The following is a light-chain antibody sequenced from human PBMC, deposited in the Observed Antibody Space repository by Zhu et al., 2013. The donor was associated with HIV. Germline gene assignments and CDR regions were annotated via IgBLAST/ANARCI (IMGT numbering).Light chain of an antibody. CDR3: QQYYKRPSWT. Sequence: DIVMTQSPGTLSVSPGERATLSCRTSENVSTNLAWYQQKPGQAPRLLMYGTSRRATGVPARFSGSGSGTEFTLTISSLQSEDFAVYYCQQYYKRPSWTFGQGTKVEI. J-gene: IGKJ1*01. V-gene: IGKV3-15*01. CDR2: GTS. CDR1: ENVSTN.